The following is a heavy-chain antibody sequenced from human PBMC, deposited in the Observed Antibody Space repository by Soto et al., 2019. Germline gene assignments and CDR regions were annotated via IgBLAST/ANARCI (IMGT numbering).Heavy chain of an antibody. D-gene: IGHD6-13*01. CDR1: GGSVSTGVHY. Sequence: QVQLQESGPGLVKPSETLSLTCTVSVSGGSVSTGVHYWSWIRQPPGKGLEWIGYIYYSGSTNYNPALKSRVTLSVDTSNNQFALKLSSVTAADTAGYYCARVYYSSWYWFDRWGRGTLVTVSS. CDR3: ARVYYSSWYWFDR. J-gene: IGHJ2*01. V-gene: IGHV4-61*08. CDR2: IYYSGST.